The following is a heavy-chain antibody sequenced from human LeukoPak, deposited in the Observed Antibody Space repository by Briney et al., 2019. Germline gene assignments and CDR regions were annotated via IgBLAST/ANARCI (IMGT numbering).Heavy chain of an antibody. CDR2: IWYGGSNK. D-gene: IGHD1-26*01. V-gene: IGHV3-33*08. Sequence: PGGSLRLSCAASGFTFSSYGMHWVRQAPGKGLEWVAVIWYGGSNKYYADSVKGRFTISRDNSKNTLYLQMNSLRAEDTAVYYCARNSGSYFGSYYFDYWGQGTLVTVSS. CDR1: GFTFSSYG. J-gene: IGHJ4*02. CDR3: ARNSGSYFGSYYFDY.